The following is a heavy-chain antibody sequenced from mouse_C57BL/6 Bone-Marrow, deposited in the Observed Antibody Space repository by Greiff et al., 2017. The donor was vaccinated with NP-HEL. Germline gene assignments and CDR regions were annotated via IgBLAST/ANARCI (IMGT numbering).Heavy chain of an antibody. CDR1: GYAFSSSW. Sequence: QVHVKQSGPELVKPGASVKISCKASGYAFSSSWMNWVKQRPGKGLEWIGRIYPGDGDTNYNGKFKGKATLTADKSSSTAYMQLSSLTSEDSAVYFCAINWVYYYAMDYWGQGTSVTVSS. D-gene: IGHD4-1*01. V-gene: IGHV1-82*01. J-gene: IGHJ4*01. CDR3: AINWVYYYAMDY. CDR2: IYPGDGDT.